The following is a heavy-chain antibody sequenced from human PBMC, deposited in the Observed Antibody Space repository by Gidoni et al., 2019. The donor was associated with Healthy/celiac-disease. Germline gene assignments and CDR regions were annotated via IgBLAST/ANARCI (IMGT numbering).Heavy chain of an antibody. CDR3: ARFLGSYYDILTGPDPGGYFDY. D-gene: IGHD3-9*01. V-gene: IGHV1-2*02. CDR2: INPNSGGT. CDR1: GYTFTGYY. J-gene: IGHJ4*02. Sequence: QVQLVQSGAEVKKPGASVKVSCKASGYTFTGYYMHWVRQAPGQGLEWMGWINPNSGGTNYAQKFQGRVTMTRDTSISTAYMELSRLRSDDTAVYYCARFLGSYYDILTGPDPGGYFDYWGQGTLVTVSS.